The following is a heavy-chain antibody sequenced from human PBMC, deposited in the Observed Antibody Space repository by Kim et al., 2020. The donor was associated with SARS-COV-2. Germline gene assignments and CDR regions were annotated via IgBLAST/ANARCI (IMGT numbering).Heavy chain of an antibody. CDR3: ARALDYGGKGYYYYYGMDV. V-gene: IGHV3-64*04. Sequence: GRFTISRDNSKNTLYLQMNSLRAEDTAVYYCARALDYGGKGYYYYYGMDVWGQGTTVTVSS. D-gene: IGHD4-17*01. J-gene: IGHJ6*02.